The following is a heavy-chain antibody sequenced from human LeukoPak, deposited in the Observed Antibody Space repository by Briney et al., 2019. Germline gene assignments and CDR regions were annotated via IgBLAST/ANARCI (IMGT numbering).Heavy chain of an antibody. D-gene: IGHD4-17*01. V-gene: IGHV1-2*02. CDR1: GYTFTGYY. Sequence: ASVKVSCKASGYTFTGYYMHWVRQAPGQGLERMGWINPNSGGTNYAQKFQGRVTMTRDTSISTAYLELSRLRSDDKAVYYCGRGGGAYYGDYDSDYWGQGTLVTVSS. CDR2: INPNSGGT. J-gene: IGHJ4*02. CDR3: GRGGGAYYGDYDSDY.